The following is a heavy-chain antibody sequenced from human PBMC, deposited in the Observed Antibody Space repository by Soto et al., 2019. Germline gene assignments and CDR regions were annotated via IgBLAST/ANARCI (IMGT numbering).Heavy chain of an antibody. J-gene: IGHJ4*02. D-gene: IGHD2-15*01. CDR3: ARAAPRFCSSRSRYSATHY. V-gene: IGHV4-34*01. CDR2: INHSGST. CDR1: GGSFSGYY. Sequence: SETLSLTCAVYGGSFSGYYWSWIRQPPGKGLEWIGEINHSGSTNYNPSLKSRVTISVDTSKNQFSLKLSSVTAADTAVYYCARAAPRFCSSRSRYSATHYWGQRTSVPVSS.